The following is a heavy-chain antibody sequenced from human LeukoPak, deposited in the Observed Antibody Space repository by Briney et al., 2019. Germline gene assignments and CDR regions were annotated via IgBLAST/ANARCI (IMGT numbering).Heavy chain of an antibody. CDR1: GGSISSGDYY. CDR3: ARGLTHLDSSGYYYYFDY. J-gene: IGHJ4*02. D-gene: IGHD3-22*01. V-gene: IGHV4-30-4*01. CDR2: IYCSGST. Sequence: SETLSLTCTVSGGSISSGDYYWSWIRQPPGKGLEWIGYIYCSGSTYYNPSLKSRVTISVDTSKNQFSLKLSSVTAADTAVYYCARGLTHLDSSGYYYYFDYWGQGTLVTVSS.